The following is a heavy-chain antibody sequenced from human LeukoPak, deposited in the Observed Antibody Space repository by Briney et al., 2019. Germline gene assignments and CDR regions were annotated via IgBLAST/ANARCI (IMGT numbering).Heavy chain of an antibody. Sequence: GGSLRLSCAASGFTFSNAWMNWVRQAPGKGLQWVGRIKRKADGETTEYAAPVKGRFTISRDDSKNTLYLQMNSLGTDDTALYYCTTGYSDTWHDGYWGQGTLVTVSP. CDR2: IKRKADGETT. CDR1: GFTFSNAW. D-gene: IGHD5-12*01. V-gene: IGHV3-15*01. CDR3: TTGYSDTWHDGY. J-gene: IGHJ4*02.